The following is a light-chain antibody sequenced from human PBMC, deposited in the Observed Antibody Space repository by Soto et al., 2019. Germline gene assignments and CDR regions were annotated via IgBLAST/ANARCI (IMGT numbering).Light chain of an antibody. Sequence: EIVMTQSPATVSVSPGERSTLSCMASQTVSSSYLAWYQQKPGQAPRLLIYDVSNRATGIPARFSGSGSGTDFTLTISSLQPEDFAVYYCQQRSNWPRTFGQGTKVDIK. CDR2: DVS. CDR1: QTVSSSY. V-gene: IGKV3-11*01. CDR3: QQRSNWPRT. J-gene: IGKJ1*01.